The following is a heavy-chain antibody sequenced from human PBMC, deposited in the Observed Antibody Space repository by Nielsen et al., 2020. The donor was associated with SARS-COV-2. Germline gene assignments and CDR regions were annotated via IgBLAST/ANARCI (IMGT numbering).Heavy chain of an antibody. J-gene: IGHJ4*01. CDR3: ASPGMPEYNSGWYRFAY. D-gene: IGHD6-19*01. V-gene: IGHV3-7*02. Sequence: GGSLRLSCAASGFTFSSYWMSWVRQAPGKGLEWVANIKQDGSEKYYVDSVKGRFTISRDNAKNSLYLQMNSLRAEDTAVYYCASPGMPEYNSGWYRFAYLGHGTLVTVSS. CDR2: IKQDGSEK. CDR1: GFTFSSYW.